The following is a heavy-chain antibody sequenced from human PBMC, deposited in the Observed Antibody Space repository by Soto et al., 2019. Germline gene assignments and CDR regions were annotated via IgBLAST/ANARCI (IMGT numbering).Heavy chain of an antibody. CDR2: IYYSGST. D-gene: IGHD4-17*01. J-gene: IGHJ4*02. CDR1: GGSISSGDCY. Sequence: ASETLSLTCTVSGGSISSGDCYWSWIRQPPGKGLEWIGYIYYSGSTYYNPSLKSRVTISVDTSKNQFSLKLSSVTAADTAVYYCASGSRALMTTVTLFDYWGQGTLVTVSS. CDR3: ASGSRALMTTVTLFDY. V-gene: IGHV4-30-4*01.